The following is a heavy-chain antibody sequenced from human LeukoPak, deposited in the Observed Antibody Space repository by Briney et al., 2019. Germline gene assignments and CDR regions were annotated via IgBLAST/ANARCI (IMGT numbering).Heavy chain of an antibody. CDR3: ARDRDSSSHYFDY. CDR2: ILYDGSDS. J-gene: IGHJ4*02. D-gene: IGHD6-6*01. CDR1: GFTFRSHG. Sequence: GGSLRLSCAASGFTFRSHGMHWVRQAPGKGLEWVGVILYDGSDSYYTDSVKGRFTLSRDNSKNTLYLQMNSQRAEDTAVYFCARDRDSSSHYFDYWGQGALVTVSS. V-gene: IGHV3-33*05.